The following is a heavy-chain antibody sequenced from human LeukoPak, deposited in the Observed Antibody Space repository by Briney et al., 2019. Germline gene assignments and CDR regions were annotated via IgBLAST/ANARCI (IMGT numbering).Heavy chain of an antibody. CDR3: ARGQGWLQFRRVYYFDY. D-gene: IGHD5-24*01. CDR2: MNPNSGNT. V-gene: IGHV1-8*01. Sequence: ASVKVSCKASGYTFTSYDINWVRQATGQGHEWMGWMNPNSGNTGYAQKFQGRVTMTRNTSISTAYMELSSLRSEDTAEYYCARGQGWLQFRRVYYFDYWGQGTLVTVSS. J-gene: IGHJ4*02. CDR1: GYTFTSYD.